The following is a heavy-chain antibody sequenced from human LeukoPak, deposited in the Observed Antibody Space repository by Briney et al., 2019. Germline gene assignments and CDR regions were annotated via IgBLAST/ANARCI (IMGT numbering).Heavy chain of an antibody. D-gene: IGHD6-19*01. CDR2: INHSGSA. J-gene: IGHJ4*02. V-gene: IGHV4-34*01. CDR1: GGSFSAYY. CDR3: AEIAVAGEVIFDY. Sequence: SETLSLTCAVYGGSFSAYYWSWIRQPPGKGLEWIGEINHSGSANYNPSLKSRVTISVDTSKNQFSLKLSSVTAADTAVYYGAEIAVAGEVIFDYWGQGTLVSVSS.